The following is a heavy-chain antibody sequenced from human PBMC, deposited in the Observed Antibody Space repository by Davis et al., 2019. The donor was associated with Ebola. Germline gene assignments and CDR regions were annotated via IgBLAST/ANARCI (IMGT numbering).Heavy chain of an antibody. J-gene: IGHJ6*02. D-gene: IGHD2-15*01. CDR1: GFTFGDYA. V-gene: IGHV3-49*04. CDR2: IRSKAYGGTT. Sequence: GGSLRLSCTASGFTFGDYAMSWVRQAPGKGLEWVGFIRSKAYGGTTEYAASVKGRFTISRDDSKSIAYLQMNSLKTEDTAVYYCTSTLVGDIVVVVAALGYGMDVWGQGTTVTVSS. CDR3: TSTLVGDIVVVVAALGYGMDV.